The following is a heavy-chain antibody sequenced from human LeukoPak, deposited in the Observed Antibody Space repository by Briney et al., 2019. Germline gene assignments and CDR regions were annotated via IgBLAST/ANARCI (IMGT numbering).Heavy chain of an antibody. Sequence: GGSLRLSCAASGFTFSSYEMNWVRQAPGKGLEWVSYISSSGSIIYYADSVKGRFTISRDNAKNSLYLQMNSLRVEDTAVYYCARVIEYRSSFDYWGQGTLATVSS. CDR2: ISSSGSII. CDR1: GFTFSSYE. D-gene: IGHD6-6*01. CDR3: ARVIEYRSSFDY. V-gene: IGHV3-48*03. J-gene: IGHJ4*02.